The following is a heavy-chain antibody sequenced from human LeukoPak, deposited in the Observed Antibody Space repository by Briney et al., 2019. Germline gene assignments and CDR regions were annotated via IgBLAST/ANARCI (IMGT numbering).Heavy chain of an antibody. J-gene: IGHJ4*02. D-gene: IGHD4-17*01. CDR1: GFTFSSYS. V-gene: IGHV3-21*06. CDR3: ARDGLPYGDYMYYFDF. Sequence: GGSLRLSCAVSGFTFSSYSMNWVRQAPGKGLEWVSSISSRSYKYYADSVTGRFTISRDNAKNSLYLQMNGLRAEDTAVYYCARDGLPYGDYMYYFDFWGQGTLVTVSS. CDR2: ISSRSYK.